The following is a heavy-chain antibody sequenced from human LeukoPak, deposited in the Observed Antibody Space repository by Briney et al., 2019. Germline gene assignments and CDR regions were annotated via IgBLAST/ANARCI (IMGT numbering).Heavy chain of an antibody. V-gene: IGHV4-30-4*01. CDR3: AKRGGDVVDY. CDR2: IYYSGST. D-gene: IGHD3-16*01. Sequence: SETLFLTCTVSGCSISSGDYYWSWIRQPPGKGLEWIGYIYYSGSTYYNPSLKSRVTISVDTSKNQFSLKLSSVTAADTAVYYCAKRGGDVVDYWGQGTLVTVSS. CDR1: GCSISSGDYY. J-gene: IGHJ4*02.